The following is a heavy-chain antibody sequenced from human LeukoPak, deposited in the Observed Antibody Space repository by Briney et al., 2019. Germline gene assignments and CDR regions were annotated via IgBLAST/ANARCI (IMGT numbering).Heavy chain of an antibody. V-gene: IGHV4-59*08. CDR2: ISDSGST. D-gene: IGHD1-26*01. J-gene: IGHJ3*02. CDR3: ARLGSGNYYGFGVFVI. Sequence: SGTLSLTCTVSGGSISSYYWSWIRQPPGKGLEWIGYISDSGSTNYNPSLKSRVTISVDTSNNQFSLKLSSVTAADTAVYYCARLGSGNYYGFGVFVIWGQGTMVTVSS. CDR1: GGSISSYY.